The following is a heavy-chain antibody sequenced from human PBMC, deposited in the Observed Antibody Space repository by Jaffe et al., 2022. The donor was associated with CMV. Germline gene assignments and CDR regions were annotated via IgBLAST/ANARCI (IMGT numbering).Heavy chain of an antibody. CDR1: GGSISSGGYY. J-gene: IGHJ3*02. CDR2: IYYSGST. V-gene: IGHV4-31*03. Sequence: QVQLQESGPGLVKPSQTLSLTCTVSGGSISSGGYYWSWIRQHPGKGLEWIGYIYYSGSTYYNPSLKSRVTISVDTSKNQFSLKLSSVTAADTAVYYCARDTTWGTTVHTGVAFDIWGQGTMVTVSS. D-gene: IGHD4-17*01. CDR3: ARDTTWGTTVHTGVAFDI.